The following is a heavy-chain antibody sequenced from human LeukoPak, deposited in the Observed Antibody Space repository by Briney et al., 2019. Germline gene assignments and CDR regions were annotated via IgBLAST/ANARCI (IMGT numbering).Heavy chain of an antibody. Sequence: SETLSLTCTVSGGSISSYYWSWIRQPPGKGLEWIGYIYYSGSTNYNPSLKSRVTISVDTSKNQFSLKLSSVTAADTAVYYCARHLVPRDAFDIWGQGTTVTVSS. CDR3: ARHLVPRDAFDI. V-gene: IGHV4-59*08. CDR1: GGSISSYY. J-gene: IGHJ3*02. D-gene: IGHD4/OR15-4a*01. CDR2: IYYSGST.